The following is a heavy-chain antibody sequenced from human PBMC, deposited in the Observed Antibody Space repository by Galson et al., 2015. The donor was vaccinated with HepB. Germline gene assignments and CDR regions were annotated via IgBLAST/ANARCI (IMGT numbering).Heavy chain of an antibody. CDR1: GFTFSSYS. D-gene: IGHD3-10*01. J-gene: IGHJ4*02. V-gene: IGHV3-21*01. Sequence: SLRLSCAASGFTFSSYSMNWVRQAPGKGLEWVSSISSSSSYIYYADSVKGRFTISRDNAKNSLYLQMNSLRAEDTAVYYCARDRQDYYGSGSYLGAADYWGQGTLVTVSS. CDR2: ISSSSSYI. CDR3: ARDRQDYYGSGSYLGAADY.